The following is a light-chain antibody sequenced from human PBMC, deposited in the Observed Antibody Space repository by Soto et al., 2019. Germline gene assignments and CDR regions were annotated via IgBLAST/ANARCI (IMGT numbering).Light chain of an antibody. CDR3: QQYNSYPYT. CDR2: KAS. V-gene: IGKV1-5*03. CDR1: TSISSW. Sequence: DIQMTQSPSTLSASVGDRVNITCRASTSISSWLAWYQQKPGKAPKLLIYKASSLESGVPSRFSGSGSGTEFTLTISSLQPDDFATYYCQQYNSYPYTFGQGTKLEIK. J-gene: IGKJ2*01.